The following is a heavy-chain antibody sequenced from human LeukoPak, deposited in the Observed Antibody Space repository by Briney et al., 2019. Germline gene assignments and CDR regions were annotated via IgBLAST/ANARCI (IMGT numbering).Heavy chain of an antibody. J-gene: IGHJ4*02. D-gene: IGHD5-12*01. V-gene: IGHV1-69*13. CDR3: ARVGTYGGYGY. CDR2: IIPIFGTA. Sequence: SVKVSCKASGGTFSKYTISWVRQRPGQGLEWMGGIIPIFGTANYAQKFQGRVTITADESTSTAYMELSSLRSEDTAVYYCARVGTYGGYGYWGQGTLVTVSS. CDR1: GGTFSKYT.